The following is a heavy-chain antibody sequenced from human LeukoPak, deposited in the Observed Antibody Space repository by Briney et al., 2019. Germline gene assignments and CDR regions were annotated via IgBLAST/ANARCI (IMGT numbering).Heavy chain of an antibody. V-gene: IGHV4-59*01. CDR3: ARTLWYNAFDI. J-gene: IGHJ3*02. Sequence: SETLSLTCTVSGGSISSYYWSWIRQPPGKGLEWIGYIYYSGSTNYNPSLKSRVTISVDTSKNQFSLKLSSVTAADTAVYYCARTLWYNAFDIWGQGTMVTVSS. D-gene: IGHD1-14*01. CDR1: GGSISSYY. CDR2: IYYSGST.